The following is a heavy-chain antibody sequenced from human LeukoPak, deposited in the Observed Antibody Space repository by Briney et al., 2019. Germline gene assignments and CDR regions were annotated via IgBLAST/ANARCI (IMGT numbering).Heavy chain of an antibody. V-gene: IGHV4-34*01. CDR2: INHSGST. CDR3: ARGPPAKPGTGYYYGMDV. Sequence: SETLSLTCAVYGGSFSGYYWSWIRQPPGKGLEWIGEINHSGSTNYNPSLKSRVTISVDMSKNQFSLKLSSVAAADTAVYYCARGPPAKPGTGYYYGMDVWGQGTTVTVSS. J-gene: IGHJ6*02. CDR1: GGSFSGYY. D-gene: IGHD2-2*01.